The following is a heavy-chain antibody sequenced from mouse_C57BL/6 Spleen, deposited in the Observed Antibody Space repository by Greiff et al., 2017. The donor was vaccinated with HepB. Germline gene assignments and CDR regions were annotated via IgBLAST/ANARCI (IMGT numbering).Heavy chain of an antibody. J-gene: IGHJ4*01. CDR2: INPSSGYT. V-gene: IGHV1-4*01. CDR1: GYTFTSYT. Sequence: VHLVESGAELARPGASVKMSCKASGYTFTSYTMHWVKQRPGQGLEWIGYINPSSGYTKYNQKFKDKATLTADKSSSTAYMQLSSLTSEDTAVYYCARALGDAMDYWGQGTSVTVSS. CDR3: ARALGDAMDY. D-gene: IGHD4-1*01.